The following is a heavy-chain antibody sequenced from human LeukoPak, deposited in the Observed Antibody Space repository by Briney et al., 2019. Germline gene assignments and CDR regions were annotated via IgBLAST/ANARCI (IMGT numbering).Heavy chain of an antibody. CDR2: IRSKANSYDS. CDR3: TRGGHNNYYDGMDV. Sequence: GGSLRLSCAASGFTFSGSTMHWVRQASGKGLECVGRIRSKANSYDSAYAASVKGRFTISRDDSKNTAFLQMKRLKAEDTAVYYCTRGGHNNYYDGMDVWGQGTTVIVSS. V-gene: IGHV3-73*01. CDR1: GFTFSGST. D-gene: IGHD5-24*01. J-gene: IGHJ6*02.